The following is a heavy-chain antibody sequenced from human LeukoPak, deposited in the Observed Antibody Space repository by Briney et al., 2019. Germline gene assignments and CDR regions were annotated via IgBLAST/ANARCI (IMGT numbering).Heavy chain of an antibody. Sequence: PSETLSPTCTVSGGSISSSSYYWGWIRQPPGKGLEWIGSIYYSGSTYYNPSLKSRVTISVDTSKNQFSLKLSSVTAADTAVYYCARLATTAPIDYWGQGTLVTVSS. V-gene: IGHV4-39*01. D-gene: IGHD5-12*01. CDR3: ARLATTAPIDY. CDR1: GGSISSSSYY. J-gene: IGHJ4*02. CDR2: IYYSGST.